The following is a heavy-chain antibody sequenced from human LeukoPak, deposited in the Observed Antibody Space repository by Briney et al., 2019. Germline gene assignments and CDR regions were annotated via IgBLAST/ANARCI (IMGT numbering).Heavy chain of an antibody. Sequence: SETLSLTCTVSGGSISSYYWSWIRQPVGKGLEWIGRIYTSGSTNYNPSLKSRVTMSVDTSKNQFSLKLSSVTAADTAVYYCARYQVGSGYDQVYYYYGMDVWGQGTTVTVSS. CDR3: ARYQVGSGYDQVYYYYGMDV. D-gene: IGHD5-12*01. J-gene: IGHJ6*02. V-gene: IGHV4-4*07. CDR2: IYTSGST. CDR1: GGSISSYY.